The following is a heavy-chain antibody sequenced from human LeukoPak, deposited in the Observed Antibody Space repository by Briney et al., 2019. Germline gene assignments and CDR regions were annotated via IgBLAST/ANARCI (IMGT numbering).Heavy chain of an antibody. CDR1: GFTFSSYS. D-gene: IGHD1/OR15-1a*01. CDR3: ARVTWNNQSNYVGMDV. V-gene: IGHV3-21*01. Sequence: GGSLRLSCAASGFTFSSYSMNWVRQAPGKGLEWVSSISSSSSYIYYADSVKGRFTISRDNAKNSLYLQMNSLRAEDTAVYYCARVTWNNQSNYVGMDVWGQGTTVTVSS. J-gene: IGHJ6*02. CDR2: ISSSSSYI.